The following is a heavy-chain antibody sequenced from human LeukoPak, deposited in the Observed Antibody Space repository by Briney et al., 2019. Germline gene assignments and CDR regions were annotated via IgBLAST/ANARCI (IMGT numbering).Heavy chain of an antibody. J-gene: IGHJ4*02. Sequence: GASVKVTCKASGYTFTGYYMHWVRQAPGQGLEWMGWINPHSGGTNFAQKFQGRVTMTRDTSINTAYMELSRLRSDDTAVYYCARVGLGYSYGYLDYWGQGTLVTVSS. D-gene: IGHD5-18*01. CDR3: ARVGLGYSYGYLDY. V-gene: IGHV1-2*02. CDR2: INPHSGGT. CDR1: GYTFTGYY.